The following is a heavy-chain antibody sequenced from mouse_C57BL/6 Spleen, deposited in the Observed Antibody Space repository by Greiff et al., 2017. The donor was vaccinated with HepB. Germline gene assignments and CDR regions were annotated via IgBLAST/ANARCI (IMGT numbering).Heavy chain of an antibody. CDR2: IHPNSGST. CDR3: ARGRSMVTTHAMDY. Sequence: QVQLQQPGAELVKPGASVKLSCKASGYTFTSYWMHWVKQRPGQGLEWIGMIHPNSGSTNYNEKFKSKATLTVDKSSSTAYMQLSSLTSEDSAVYYCARGRSMVTTHAMDYWGQGTSVTVSS. CDR1: GYTFTSYW. J-gene: IGHJ4*01. V-gene: IGHV1-64*01. D-gene: IGHD2-2*01.